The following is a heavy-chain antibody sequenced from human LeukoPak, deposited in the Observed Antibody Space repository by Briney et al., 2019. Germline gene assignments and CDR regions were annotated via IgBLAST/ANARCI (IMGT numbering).Heavy chain of an antibody. CDR1: GFTFDDYA. V-gene: IGHV3-9*01. J-gene: IGHJ4*02. CDR3: ARQYYDIWSGYYTADYYFDY. Sequence: GGSLRLSCAASGFTFDDYAMHWVRQAPGKGLEWVSGISWNSGSIGYADSVKGRFTISRDNAKNSLYLQMNSLRAEDTALYYCARQYYDIWSGYYTADYYFDYWGQGTLVTVSS. D-gene: IGHD3-3*01. CDR2: ISWNSGSI.